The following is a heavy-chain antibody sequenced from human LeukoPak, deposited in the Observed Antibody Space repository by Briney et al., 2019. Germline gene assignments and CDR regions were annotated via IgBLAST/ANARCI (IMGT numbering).Heavy chain of an antibody. CDR1: GFTFSSFG. V-gene: IGHV3-23*01. J-gene: IGHJ4*02. CDR2: ISGSGGST. CDR3: AKDRQYYGSGSYLDY. D-gene: IGHD3-10*01. Sequence: SGGSLRLSCAASGFTFSSFGMSWVRQAPGKGLEWVSAISGSGGSTYYADSVKGRFTISRDNSKNTLYLQMNSLRAEDTAVYYCAKDRQYYGSGSYLDYWGQGTLVTVSS.